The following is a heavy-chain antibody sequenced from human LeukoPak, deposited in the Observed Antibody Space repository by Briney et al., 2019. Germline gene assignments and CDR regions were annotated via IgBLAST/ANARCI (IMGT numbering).Heavy chain of an antibody. CDR2: INPNSGGT. D-gene: IGHD3-22*01. CDR1: GYTFTGYR. J-gene: IGHJ4*02. CDR3: AREPYYYDSSGTEYYFDY. V-gene: IGHV1-2*02. Sequence: ASVKVSCKASGYTFTGYRMHWVRQAPGQGLEWMGWINPNSGGTNYAQNLQGRVTMTRDTSISTAYMELSRLRSDDTAVYYCAREPYYYDSSGTEYYFDYWGQGTLVTVSS.